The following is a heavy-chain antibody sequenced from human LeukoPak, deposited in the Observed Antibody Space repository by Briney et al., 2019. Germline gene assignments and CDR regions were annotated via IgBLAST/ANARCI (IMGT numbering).Heavy chain of an antibody. Sequence: PSETLSLTCTVSGGSTSTTSYYWGWIRQPPGKGLECIGNIYYSGSTYYNPSPKSRVTISVDTSKNQFSLKLTSVTAADTAVYYCARNRYSSSWCRFDPWGQGTLVTVSS. V-gene: IGHV4-39*07. CDR2: IYYSGST. CDR1: GGSTSTTSYY. J-gene: IGHJ5*02. CDR3: ARNRYSSSWCRFDP. D-gene: IGHD6-13*01.